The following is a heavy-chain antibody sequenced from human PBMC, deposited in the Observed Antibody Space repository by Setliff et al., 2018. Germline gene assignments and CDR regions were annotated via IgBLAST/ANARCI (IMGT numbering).Heavy chain of an antibody. J-gene: IGHJ4*02. CDR2: ISGYTGNT. CDR3: ARDEASCGGDCYSRGYFDF. D-gene: IGHD2-21*01. CDR1: GFSFSNYG. V-gene: IGHV1-18*01. Sequence: VASVKVSCKAPGFSFSNYGITWVRQAPGRGLEWLGWISGYTGNTNSVQKLRGRVTMTTDTSTSTAYLELGSLTTDDTAVYYCARDEASCGGDCYSRGYFDFWGQGTLVTVSS.